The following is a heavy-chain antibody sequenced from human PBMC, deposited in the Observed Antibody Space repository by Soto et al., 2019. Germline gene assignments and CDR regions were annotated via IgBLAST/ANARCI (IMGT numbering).Heavy chain of an antibody. CDR1: GFTFSGFG. CDR3: ARGRGGSYGGNSAHFDI. D-gene: IGHD4-17*01. J-gene: IGHJ3*02. V-gene: IGHV3-33*01. CDR2: IWYDGSKK. Sequence: QVQLVESGGGVVQPGTSLRLSCEASGFTFSGFGMHWVRQAPGKGLEWVAVIWYDGSKKYYADCVKGRFTISRDNSKNPXYLQVNSLGAEDTAVYYCARGRGGSYGGNSAHFDIWGQGTLVTVSS.